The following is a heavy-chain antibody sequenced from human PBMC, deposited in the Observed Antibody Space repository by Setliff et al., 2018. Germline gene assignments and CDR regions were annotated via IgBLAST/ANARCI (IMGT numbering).Heavy chain of an antibody. CDR1: GSTFSTYW. CDR3: ARVGSKPQLGWFDP. Sequence: GGSLRLSCVTSGSTFSTYWMHWVRQAPGQGLVWVARISTDGSSITYADSVKGRFTISRDNARNTLYLQMNSLTAEDTAVYYCARVGSKPQLGWFDPWGQGTLVTVSS. J-gene: IGHJ5*02. V-gene: IGHV3-74*03. D-gene: IGHD1-26*01. CDR2: ISTDGSSI.